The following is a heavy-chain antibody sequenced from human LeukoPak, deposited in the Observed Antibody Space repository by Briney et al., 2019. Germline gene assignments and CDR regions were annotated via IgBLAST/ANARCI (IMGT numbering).Heavy chain of an antibody. J-gene: IGHJ4*02. CDR2: ISDSGGIT. D-gene: IGHD6-6*01. CDR3: AKNTQYSGYYDC. CDR1: VFTFSSYP. V-gene: IGHV3-23*01. Sequence: PGGSLRLSCAASVFTFSSYPMTWVRQAPRKGQEWVSFISDSGGITYYADSVKGRFTISRDNSKNTLHLQMNSLRAEDTAVYYCAKNTQYSGYYDCWGQGTLVAVSS.